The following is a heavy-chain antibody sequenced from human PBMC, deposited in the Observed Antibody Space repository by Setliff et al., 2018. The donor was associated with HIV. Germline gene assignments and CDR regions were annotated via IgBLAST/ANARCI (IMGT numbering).Heavy chain of an antibody. J-gene: IGHJ4*02. CDR2: MFHSGSA. CDR1: GYSISSGYY. D-gene: IGHD3-10*01. V-gene: IGHV4-38-2*02. Sequence: PSETLSLTCNVSGYSISSGYYWGWIRQPPGKGLEWIGAMFHSGSAYLNPSLRSRVTISLDTSKNHVSLRLRSVTAADTAVYYCARDFPPQVRVSFWGQGALVTV. CDR3: ARDFPPQVRVSF.